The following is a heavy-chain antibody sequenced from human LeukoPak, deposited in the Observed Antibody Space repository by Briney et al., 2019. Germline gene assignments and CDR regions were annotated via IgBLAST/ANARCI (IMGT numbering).Heavy chain of an antibody. V-gene: IGHV4-59*01. CDR1: GGSIDSYY. D-gene: IGHD2-2*01. J-gene: IGHJ4*02. CDR2: VYYTGST. Sequence: SETLSLTCTVSGGSIDSYYWSWIRQPPGKGLEWIGYVYYTGSTEYHPSLKSRVTISLDTSKNQFSLKLTSVTAADTAVYYCARVYQSAEYYFDYWGQGNLVSVSS. CDR3: ARVYQSAEYYFDY.